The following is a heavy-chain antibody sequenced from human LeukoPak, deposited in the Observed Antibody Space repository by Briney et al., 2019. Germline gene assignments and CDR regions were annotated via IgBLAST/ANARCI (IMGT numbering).Heavy chain of an antibody. CDR3: ARDQSAAAAYYYYYGMDV. CDR1: GFTVSSNY. J-gene: IGHJ6*02. Sequence: PGGSLRLSCAASGFTVSSNYMSWVRQAPGKGLEWVSYISSSSGPIYYADSVKGRFTISRDNAKNSLYLQMNSLRAEDTAVYFCARDQSAAAAYYYYYGMDVWGQGTTVTVSS. CDR2: ISSSSGPI. D-gene: IGHD6-13*01. V-gene: IGHV3-48*04.